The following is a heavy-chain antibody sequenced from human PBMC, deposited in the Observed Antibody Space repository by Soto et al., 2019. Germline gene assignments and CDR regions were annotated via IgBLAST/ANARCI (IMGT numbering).Heavy chain of an antibody. CDR2: IIPIFGTA. CDR3: ASPPNCSGGSCYSFPYDY. Sequence: QVQLVQSGAEVKKPGSSVKVSCKASGGTFSSYAISWVRQAPGQGLEWMGGIIPIFGTANYAQKFQGRVTITADESTSTAYMELSSLRSEDTAVYYCASPPNCSGGSCYSFPYDYWGQGTLVTVSS. J-gene: IGHJ4*02. CDR1: GGTFSSYA. V-gene: IGHV1-69*01. D-gene: IGHD2-15*01.